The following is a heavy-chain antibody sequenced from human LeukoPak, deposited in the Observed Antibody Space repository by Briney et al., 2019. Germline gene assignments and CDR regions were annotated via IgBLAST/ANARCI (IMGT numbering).Heavy chain of an antibody. Sequence: SQTLSLTCTVSGGSISSGGYYWDWIRQHPGKGLEWIGNIYYSGSTYYNPSLKSRVTISVDTSKNQFSLRLSSVTAADTAVYYCARLVAPSGYYYYFDYWGQGTLVTVSS. CDR2: IYYSGST. CDR1: GGSISSGGYY. CDR3: ARLVAPSGYYYYFDY. J-gene: IGHJ4*02. V-gene: IGHV4-31*03. D-gene: IGHD3-22*01.